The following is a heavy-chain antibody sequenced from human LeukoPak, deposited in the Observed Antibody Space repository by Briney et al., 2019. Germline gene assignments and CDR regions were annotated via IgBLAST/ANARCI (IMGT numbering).Heavy chain of an antibody. V-gene: IGHV3-23*01. Sequence: PGGSLRLACAASELHAMTWVRQGPGKGLEWVSAISRSGRSTYYADSVKGRFTISRDNSKNTLYLQMNSLRAEDTALYYCALREVYGDYIDYWGQGTLVTVSS. CDR2: ISRSGRST. D-gene: IGHD4-17*01. J-gene: IGHJ4*02. CDR1: ELHA. CDR3: ALREVYGDYIDY.